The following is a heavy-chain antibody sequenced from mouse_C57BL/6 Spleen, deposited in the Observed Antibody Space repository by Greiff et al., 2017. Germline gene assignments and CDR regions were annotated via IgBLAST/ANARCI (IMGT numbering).Heavy chain of an antibody. CDR2: INPNNGGT. V-gene: IGHV1-26*01. D-gene: IGHD1-1*01. CDR3: ARSHYYGSRYFDY. CDR1: GYTFTDYY. J-gene: IGHJ2*01. Sequence: VQLQQSGPELVKPGASVKISCKASGYTFTDYYMNWVKQSHGKSLEWIGDINPNNGGTSYNQKFKGKATLTVDKSSSTAYMELRSLTSEDSAVYYCARSHYYGSRYFDYWGQGTTLTVSS.